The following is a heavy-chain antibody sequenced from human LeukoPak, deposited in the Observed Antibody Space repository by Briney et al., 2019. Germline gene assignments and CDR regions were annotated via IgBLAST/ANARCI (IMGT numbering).Heavy chain of an antibody. Sequence: ASVKVSCKASGYTFTGYYMHWVRQAPGQGLEWMGWINPNSGGTNYAQKFQGRVTMTRDTSISTAYMELSRLRSDDTAVYYCARASDSSGWHGDAFGIWGQGTMVTVSS. CDR1: GYTFTGYY. D-gene: IGHD6-19*01. CDR3: ARASDSSGWHGDAFGI. J-gene: IGHJ3*02. CDR2: INPNSGGT. V-gene: IGHV1-2*02.